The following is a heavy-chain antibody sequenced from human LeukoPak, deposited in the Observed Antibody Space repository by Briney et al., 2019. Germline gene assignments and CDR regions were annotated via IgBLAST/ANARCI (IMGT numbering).Heavy chain of an antibody. J-gene: IGHJ5*02. D-gene: IGHD4/OR15-4a*01. V-gene: IGHV4-39*01. CDR1: GDSTTSGGFY. CDR3: ARRDYAAWFDP. CDR2: VYYSGTT. Sequence: SETLSLTCNVSGDSTTSGGFYWAWIRQSPGKGLEWIGNVYYSGTTQYNPSLKGRVTISMDMSKNQFSLNLNSVSVTDTAIYYCARRDYAAWFDPWGQGTLVTVSS.